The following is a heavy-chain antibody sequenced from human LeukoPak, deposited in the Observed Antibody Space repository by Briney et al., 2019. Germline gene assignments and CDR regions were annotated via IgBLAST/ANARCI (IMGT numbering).Heavy chain of an antibody. V-gene: IGHV3-53*01. D-gene: IGHD3-22*01. CDR1: GFTVSSNY. CDR3: ARGIVRLGYYYDTSGYYY. Sequence: PGGSLRLSCAASGFTVSSNYMSWVRQAPGKGLDWVSVVYSGGRTYYADSVKGRFTISRDNSKNTVYLQMNSLRVEDTAVYYCARGIVRLGYYYDTSGYYYWGQGTLVTVSS. CDR2: VYSGGRT. J-gene: IGHJ4*02.